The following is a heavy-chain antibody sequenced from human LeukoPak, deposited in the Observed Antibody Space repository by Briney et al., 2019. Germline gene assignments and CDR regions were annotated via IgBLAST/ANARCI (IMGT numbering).Heavy chain of an antibody. J-gene: IGHJ5*02. CDR1: GFTFSSYA. D-gene: IGHD3-22*01. CDR2: ISYDGSNK. CDR3: ARDYHYDNDWFDP. Sequence: GGSLRLSCAASGFTFSSYAMHWVRQAPGKGLEWVAVISYDGSNKYYADSVKGRFTISRDNSKNTLYLQMNSLRAEDTAVYYCARDYHYDNDWFDPWGQGTLVTVSS. V-gene: IGHV3-30*04.